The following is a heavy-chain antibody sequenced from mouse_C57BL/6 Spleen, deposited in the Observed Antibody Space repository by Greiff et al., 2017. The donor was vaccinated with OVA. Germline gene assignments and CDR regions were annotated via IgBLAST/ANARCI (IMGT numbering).Heavy chain of an antibody. CDR2: IDPSDSYT. CDR1: GYTFTSYW. Sequence: QVQLQQPGAELVRPGTSVKLSCKASGYTFTSYWMHWVKQRPGQGLEWIGVIDPSDSYTNYNQKFKGKATLTVDTSSSTAYMQLSSLTSEDSAVYYCARTVYDWGFDCWGKGTLVTVSA. D-gene: IGHD2-3*01. J-gene: IGHJ3*01. V-gene: IGHV1-59*01. CDR3: ARTVYDWGFDC.